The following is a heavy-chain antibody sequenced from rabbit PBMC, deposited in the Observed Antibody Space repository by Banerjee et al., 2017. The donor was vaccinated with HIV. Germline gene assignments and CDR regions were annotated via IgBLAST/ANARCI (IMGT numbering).Heavy chain of an antibody. CDR2: IDTGDGRT. CDR1: GFSFSSGLP. Sequence: QEQLVESGGGLVKPGASLTLTCKTSGFSFSSGLPMCLGRQAPGKGLEWIASIDTGDGRTYYASWVNGRFTISLDNAQNTVFLQMTSLTVADTATYFCARAVSSGWGGFFNLWGPGTLVTVS. V-gene: IGHV1S47*01. CDR3: ARAVSSGWGGFFNL. J-gene: IGHJ4*01. D-gene: IGHD4-1*01.